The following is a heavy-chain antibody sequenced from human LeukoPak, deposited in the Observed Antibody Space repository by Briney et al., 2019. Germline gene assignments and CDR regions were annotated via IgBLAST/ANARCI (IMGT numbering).Heavy chain of an antibody. Sequence: SETLSLTCTVSGGSISSSSYYWGWIRQPPGKGLEWIGSIYYSGRTYYNPSLKSRVTISVDTSKNQFSLKLSSVTAAGTAVYYCARLNDYSYYYYMDVWGKGTTVTISS. CDR2: IYYSGRT. CDR3: ARLNDYSYYYYMDV. J-gene: IGHJ6*03. V-gene: IGHV4-39*07. CDR1: GGSISSSSYY.